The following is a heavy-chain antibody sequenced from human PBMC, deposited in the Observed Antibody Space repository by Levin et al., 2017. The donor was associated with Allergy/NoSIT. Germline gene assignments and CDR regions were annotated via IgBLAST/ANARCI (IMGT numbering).Heavy chain of an antibody. V-gene: IGHV3-48*01. CDR2: ITGDSSII. CDR3: ARDGPHYCSGPNCHTDAFDV. J-gene: IGHJ3*01. Sequence: GESLKISCAASGFTFSVYTMNWVRQTPEKGLEWLSYITGDSSIIYYADSVKGQFTVSRDNAKNLLYLQMNSLRAEDTAVYYCARDGPHYCSGPNCHTDAFDVWGQGTLVTVSA. D-gene: IGHD2-2*02. CDR1: GFTFSVYT.